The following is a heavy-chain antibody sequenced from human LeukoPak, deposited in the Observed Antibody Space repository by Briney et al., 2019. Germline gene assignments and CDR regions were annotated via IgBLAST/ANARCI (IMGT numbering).Heavy chain of an antibody. V-gene: IGHV3-66*01. Sequence: GGSLRLSCAASGFTVSSNYMSWVRQAPGKGLEWVSVIYSGGSTYYADSVKGRFTISRDNSKNTLYLQMNSLRAEDTAVYYCARESPFRGRAGVMVYWGQGTLVTVSS. D-gene: IGHD6-19*01. CDR3: ARESPFRGRAGVMVY. CDR2: IYSGGST. J-gene: IGHJ4*02. CDR1: GFTVSSNY.